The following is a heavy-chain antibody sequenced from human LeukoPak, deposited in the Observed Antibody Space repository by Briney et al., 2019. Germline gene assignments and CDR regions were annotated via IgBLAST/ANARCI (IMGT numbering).Heavy chain of an antibody. CDR2: ISAYNGNT. CDR3: ARDRGSLAISDSRTSDL. Sequence: EASVRVSCKASGYTFNNYGITWVRQASGQGLEWMGWISAYNGNTNYAHKFQDRLTLSTDTSTSTAYMELGSLRSDDTAVYYCARDRGSLAISDSRTSDLWGQGTLVTVSS. CDR1: GYTFNNYG. V-gene: IGHV1-18*01. D-gene: IGHD3-10*01. J-gene: IGHJ5*02.